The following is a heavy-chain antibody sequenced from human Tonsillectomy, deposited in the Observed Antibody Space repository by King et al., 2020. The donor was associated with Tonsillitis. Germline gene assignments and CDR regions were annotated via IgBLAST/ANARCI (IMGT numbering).Heavy chain of an antibody. D-gene: IGHD1-1*01. CDR1: GYTFTTYD. CDR3: ARGPTGILDYYGMDV. V-gene: IGHV1-8*01. Sequence: VQLVQSGAEVKKPGASVKVSCKASGYTFTTYDINWVRQATGQGLEWMGWMKPNSGNTDYAQKFQGRVTLTRDTSISTAYMEVSSLRSEDTAVYYCARGPTGILDYYGMDVWGQGTTVTVSS. J-gene: IGHJ6*02. CDR2: MKPNSGNT.